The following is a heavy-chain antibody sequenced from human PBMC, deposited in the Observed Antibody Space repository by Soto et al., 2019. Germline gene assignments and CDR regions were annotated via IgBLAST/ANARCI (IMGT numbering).Heavy chain of an antibody. CDR2: IYWDDDK. V-gene: IGHV2-5*02. CDR1: GFSLSTTRVA. CDR3: AHSVVAGLGYYFDY. D-gene: IGHD6-19*01. Sequence: SGPTLVNPTQTLTLTCTFSGFSLSTTRVAVGWIRQPPGKALEWLALIYWDDDKRYSPFLKSRLTITKDTSKNQVVLTMTNMDPVDTATYYCAHSVVAGLGYYFDYWGQGTLVTSPQ. J-gene: IGHJ4*02.